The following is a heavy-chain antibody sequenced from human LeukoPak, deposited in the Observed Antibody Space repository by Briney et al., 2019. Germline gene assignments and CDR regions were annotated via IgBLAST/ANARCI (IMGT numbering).Heavy chain of an antibody. Sequence: SETLSLTCTVSGGSISSYYWSWIQQPPGKGLEWIGYIYYSGSTNYNPSLKSRVTISVDTSKNQFSLKLSSVTAADTAVYYCARQTGDYNAFDIWGQGTMVTVSS. CDR2: IYYSGST. V-gene: IGHV4-59*08. D-gene: IGHD4-17*01. CDR1: GGSISSYY. CDR3: ARQTGDYNAFDI. J-gene: IGHJ3*02.